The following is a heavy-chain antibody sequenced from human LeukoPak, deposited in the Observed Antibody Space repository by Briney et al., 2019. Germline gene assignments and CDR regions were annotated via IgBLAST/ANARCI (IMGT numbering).Heavy chain of an antibody. J-gene: IGHJ5*02. CDR1: GFTFSSYA. Sequence: GGSLRLSCAASGFTFSSYAMHWVRQAPGKGLEWVSGISWRSGSIEYADSVEGRFTISRDNAKNSLYLQMDNLRAEDTAFYYCARGVGGFLSTYNWFDPWGQGTLVTVSS. V-gene: IGHV3-9*01. D-gene: IGHD2-15*01. CDR3: ARGVGGFLSTYNWFDP. CDR2: ISWRSGSI.